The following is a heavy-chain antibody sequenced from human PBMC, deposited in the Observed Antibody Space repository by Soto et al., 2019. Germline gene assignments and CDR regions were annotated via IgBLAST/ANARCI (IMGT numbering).Heavy chain of an antibody. CDR1: GFTFSSYD. CDR2: IGTAGDT. J-gene: IGHJ4*02. CDR3: ARAIGPTLFDY. Sequence: GGSLRLFCSASGFTFSSYDMHWVRQGPGKGLEWVSAIGTAGDTNYAGSVKGRFTISRENAKNSLYLQMNSLRAGDTAIYFCARAIGPTLFDYWGQGTLVTVSS. V-gene: IGHV3-13*01. D-gene: IGHD3-22*01.